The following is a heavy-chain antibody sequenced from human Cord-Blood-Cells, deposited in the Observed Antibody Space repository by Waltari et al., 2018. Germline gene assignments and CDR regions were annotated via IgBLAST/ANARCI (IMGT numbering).Heavy chain of an antibody. J-gene: IGHJ6*02. V-gene: IGHV3-48*01. CDR3: AREDVVVPAAIMGDYYYYGMDV. CDR2: ISSSSSTI. D-gene: IGHD2-2*02. CDR1: GFTFSSYS. Sequence: EVQLVESGGGLVQPGGSLRISCAASGFTFSSYSMNWVRQAPGKGLEWVSYISSSSSTIYYADSVKGRFTISRDNAKNSLYLQMNSLRAEDTAVYYCAREDVVVPAAIMGDYYYYGMDVWGQGTTVTVSS.